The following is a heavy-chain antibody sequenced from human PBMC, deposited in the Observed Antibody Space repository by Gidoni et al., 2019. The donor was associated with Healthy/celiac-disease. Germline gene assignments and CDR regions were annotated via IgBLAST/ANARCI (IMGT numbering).Heavy chain of an antibody. CDR3: ARAPGGRFLEWLLYRYFDY. Sequence: EVQLVESGGGLVQPGGSLRLSCAASGFTFSSYSMNWVRQAPGKGLEWVSYISSSSSTIYYADSVKGRFTISRDNAKNSLYLQMNSLRDEDTAVYYCARAPGGRFLEWLLYRYFDYWGQGTLVTVSS. D-gene: IGHD3-3*01. CDR2: ISSSSSTI. J-gene: IGHJ4*02. CDR1: GFTFSSYS. V-gene: IGHV3-48*02.